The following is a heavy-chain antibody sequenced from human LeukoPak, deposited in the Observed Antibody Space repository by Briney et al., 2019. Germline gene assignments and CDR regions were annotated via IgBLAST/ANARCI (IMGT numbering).Heavy chain of an antibody. Sequence: SETLSLTCTVSGGSISSGDYYWSWIRQPPGKGLEWIGYIYYSGSTYYDPSLKSRVTISVDTSKNQFSPKLSSVTAADTAVYYCARVSSSWHFDYWGQGTLVTVSS. CDR1: GGSISSGDYY. D-gene: IGHD6-13*01. CDR2: IYYSGST. CDR3: ARVSSSWHFDY. J-gene: IGHJ4*02. V-gene: IGHV4-30-4*01.